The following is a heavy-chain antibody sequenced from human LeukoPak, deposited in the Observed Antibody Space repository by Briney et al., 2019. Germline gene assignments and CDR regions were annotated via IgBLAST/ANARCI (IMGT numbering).Heavy chain of an antibody. Sequence: GGSLRLSCAASGFTFSSYSMNWVRQAPGKGLEWVSYISSSSSTIYYADSVKGRFTISRDNAKNSLYLQMNSLRAEDTAVYYCARVPTYDYIDYWGQGTLVTVSS. D-gene: IGHD5-12*01. V-gene: IGHV3-48*01. CDR3: ARVPTYDYIDY. CDR1: GFTFSSYS. CDR2: ISSSSSTI. J-gene: IGHJ4*02.